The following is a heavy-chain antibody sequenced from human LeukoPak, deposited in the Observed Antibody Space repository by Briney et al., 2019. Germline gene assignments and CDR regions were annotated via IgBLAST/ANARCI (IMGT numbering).Heavy chain of an antibody. V-gene: IGHV4-4*07. CDR1: GDSITRYF. Sequence: SETLSLTCTVSGDSITRYFWSWSRQPAGKGLEFVGRIYASGSTDYNPSLKSRVTMSVDTSKNQFSLKLSSVTAADTAVYYCARHGGEFDPWGQGTLVTVSS. J-gene: IGHJ5*02. CDR2: IYASGST. D-gene: IGHD2-21*01. CDR3: ARHGGEFDP.